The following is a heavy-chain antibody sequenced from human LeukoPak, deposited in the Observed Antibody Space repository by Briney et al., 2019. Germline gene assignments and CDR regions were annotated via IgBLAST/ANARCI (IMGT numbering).Heavy chain of an antibody. Sequence: GGSLRLSCAASGFTFSSYAMSWVRQAPGKGLEWVCVINRDGTTDYAESVKGRFTISRDIAENTLSLQMNSLRVQDTALYYCARDSGSTSWAYSWGQGTLVSVSS. CDR2: INRDGTT. CDR1: GFTFSSYA. D-gene: IGHD6-6*01. CDR3: ARDSGSTSWAYS. V-gene: IGHV3-23*01. J-gene: IGHJ4*02.